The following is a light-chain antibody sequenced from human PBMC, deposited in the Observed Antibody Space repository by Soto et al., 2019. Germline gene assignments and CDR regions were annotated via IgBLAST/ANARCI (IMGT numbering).Light chain of an antibody. CDR2: DTS. V-gene: IGKV3-20*01. J-gene: IGKJ5*01. Sequence: EFVLTQSPGTLSLSPGERATLSCRASQSLANSFIAWYQQKPGQAPRHLIYDTSSRASGIPDRFSGSGSGTDFTLTISRLETEDFAVFYCQQYGTSEIIFGQGTRLEIK. CDR3: QQYGTSEII. CDR1: QSLANSF.